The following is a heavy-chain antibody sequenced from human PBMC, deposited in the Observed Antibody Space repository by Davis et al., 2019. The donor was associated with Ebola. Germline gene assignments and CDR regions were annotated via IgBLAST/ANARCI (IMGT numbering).Heavy chain of an antibody. D-gene: IGHD3-9*01. J-gene: IGHJ2*01. CDR2: IYSGGST. CDR3: ARRLASSWYFDL. CDR1: GFTFSSYW. Sequence: GESLKISCAASGFTFSSYWMHWVRQVPGKGLEWVSVIYSGGSTYYADSVKGRFTISRDNSKNTLYLQMNSLRAEDTAVYYCARRLASSWYFDLWGRGTLVTVSS. V-gene: IGHV3-53*01.